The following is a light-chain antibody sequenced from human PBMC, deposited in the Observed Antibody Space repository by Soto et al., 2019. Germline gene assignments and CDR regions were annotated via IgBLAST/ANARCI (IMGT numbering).Light chain of an antibody. CDR2: GAS. V-gene: IGKV3-20*01. CDR1: QTISRNY. Sequence: IVLTQSPGTLSLSPGERVTLSCRASQTISRNYLAWYQQKPGLAPRLIIYGASTRATGIPDRFSGSGSGADFTLTISRLEPEDFAVYYCQQYTTSPFTFGPGTKVDIK. CDR3: QQYTTSPFT. J-gene: IGKJ3*01.